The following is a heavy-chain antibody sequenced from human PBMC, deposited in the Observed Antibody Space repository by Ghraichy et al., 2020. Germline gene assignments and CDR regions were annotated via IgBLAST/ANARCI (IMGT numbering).Heavy chain of an antibody. CDR1: GDSVSSNRAA. J-gene: IGHJ3*01. V-gene: IGHV6-1*01. CDR2: TYYRSKWYN. Sequence: SQNLSLTCAISGDSVSSNRAAWNWIRQSPSGGLEWLGRTYYRSKWYNNYAVSVKSRITINPDTSKNQFSLQLNSVTPEDTALYYCARARAGDGYNWFDYWGQGTMVTVSS. CDR3: ARARAGDGYNWFDY. D-gene: IGHD5-24*01.